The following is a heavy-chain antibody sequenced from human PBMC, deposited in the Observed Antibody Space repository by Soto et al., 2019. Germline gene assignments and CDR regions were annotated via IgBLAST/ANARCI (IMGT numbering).Heavy chain of an antibody. CDR1: GASVSSGGYY. CDR3: ARDRFYAGGGYYFDY. V-gene: IGHV4-31*03. CDR2: IYYSGST. Sequence: PSETLSLTCTVSGASVSSGGYYWSWIRQHPVKGLEWIGYIYYSGSTDYNPSLQSRVTISVDTSKNQTSMKLNSVTAADTGVYYCARDRFYAGGGYYFDYWGQGALVTVSS. J-gene: IGHJ4*02. D-gene: IGHD2-15*01.